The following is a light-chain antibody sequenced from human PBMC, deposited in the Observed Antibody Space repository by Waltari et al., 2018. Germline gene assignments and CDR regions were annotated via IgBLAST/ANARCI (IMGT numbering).Light chain of an antibody. CDR1: HDSNKN. CDR3: QQYKSVPLT. Sequence: DIQMTQAPSSLSASVGDRVTITCQASHDSNKNLNWFQQKPGKAPKVLIFDASNLRTGVPLRFSGSGSGTHFTFTISSLQPEDVATYYCQQYKSVPLTFGGGTRVEIK. J-gene: IGKJ4*01. V-gene: IGKV1-33*01. CDR2: DAS.